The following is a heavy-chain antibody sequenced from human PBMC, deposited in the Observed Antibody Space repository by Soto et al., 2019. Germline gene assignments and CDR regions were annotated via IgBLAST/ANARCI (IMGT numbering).Heavy chain of an antibody. Sequence: SETLSLTCAVYGGSFSGYYWSWIRQPPGKGLEWIGEINHSGSTNYNPSPKSRVTISVDTSKNQFSLKLSSVTAADTAVHYCARDQLYYYGSGSYYKRGSPPGYMDVWGKGTTVTVSS. J-gene: IGHJ6*03. V-gene: IGHV4-34*01. CDR2: INHSGST. CDR1: GGSFSGYY. D-gene: IGHD3-10*01. CDR3: ARDQLYYYGSGSYYKRGSPPGYMDV.